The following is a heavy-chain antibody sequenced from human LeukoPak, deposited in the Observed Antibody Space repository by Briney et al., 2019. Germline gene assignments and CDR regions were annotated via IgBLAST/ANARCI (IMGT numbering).Heavy chain of an antibody. Sequence: GESLKISCKGSGYSFTNYWVGWVRQMPGKGLEWMGIIFPGDSNTRYSPSFQGQVTISADKSISTAYLQWSSLKASDTAMYYCARASCSGGCYSLGDWGRGTLVTVSS. J-gene: IGHJ4*02. D-gene: IGHD2-15*01. CDR2: IFPGDSNT. V-gene: IGHV5-51*01. CDR3: ARASCSGGCYSLGD. CDR1: GYSFTNYW.